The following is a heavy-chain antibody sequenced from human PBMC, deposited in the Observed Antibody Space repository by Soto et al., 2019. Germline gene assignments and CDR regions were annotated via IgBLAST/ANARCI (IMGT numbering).Heavy chain of an antibody. J-gene: IGHJ4*02. Sequence: EVQLLESGGGLVQPRRSLRLSCAASGFTFSSYAMNWVRQAPGKGLEWVSAMSGTGGSTYYADSVKGRFTLSRDNSKNTLYLQMSRLRVEATAVFYCAKAGFSSGWSPSYFDYWGQGTLVTVSS. CDR1: GFTFSSYA. V-gene: IGHV3-23*01. CDR2: MSGTGGST. D-gene: IGHD6-19*01. CDR3: AKAGFSSGWSPSYFDY.